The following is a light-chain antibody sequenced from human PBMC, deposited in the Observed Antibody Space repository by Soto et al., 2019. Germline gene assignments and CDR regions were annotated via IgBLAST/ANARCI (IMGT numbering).Light chain of an antibody. CDR3: HQRSNWPVT. J-gene: IGKJ4*01. V-gene: IGKV3-11*01. CDR2: DAS. Sequence: EIVLTQSPATLSLSPGERAILSCRASQSVDNYLAWYQQKPGQAPRLLIYDASNRATGIAARFSGSGSGTDFTLTISSLEPEDFAVYYCHQRSNWPVTFGGGTKVEIK. CDR1: QSVDNY.